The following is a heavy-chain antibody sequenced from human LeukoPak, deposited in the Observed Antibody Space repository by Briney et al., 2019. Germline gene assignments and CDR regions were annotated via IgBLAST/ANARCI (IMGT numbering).Heavy chain of an antibody. J-gene: IGHJ4*02. CDR1: GGTFSSYA. D-gene: IGHD5-18*01. Sequence: SVKVSCKASGGTFSSYAISWVRQAPGQGLEWMGGIIPIFGTANYAQKFQGRVTIAADESTSTAYMELSSLRSEDTAVYYCASQDSPRGYSYGYVDYWGQGTLVTVSS. CDR3: ASQDSPRGYSYGYVDY. V-gene: IGHV1-69*13. CDR2: IIPIFGTA.